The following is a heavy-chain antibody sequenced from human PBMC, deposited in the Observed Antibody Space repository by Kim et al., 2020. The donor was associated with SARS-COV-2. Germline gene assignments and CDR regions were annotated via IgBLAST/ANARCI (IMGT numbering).Heavy chain of an antibody. V-gene: IGHV1-69*02. D-gene: IGHD5-18*01. Sequence: NYAQKFQGRVTITADKSTSTAYMELSSLRSEDTAVYYCARRGYSYGYEVYWGQGTLVTVSS. J-gene: IGHJ4*02. CDR3: ARRGYSYGYEVY.